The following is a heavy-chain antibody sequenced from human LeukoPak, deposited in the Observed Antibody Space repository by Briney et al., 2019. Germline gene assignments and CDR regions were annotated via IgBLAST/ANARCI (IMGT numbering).Heavy chain of an antibody. D-gene: IGHD6-25*01. CDR1: GFTISSYW. Sequence: GGSLRLSCAASGFTISSYWMSWVRQAPGKGLEWVANIKQDGSEKYYADSVKGRFTISRDNSKNTLYLQMNSLRAEDTAVYYCAKTAHRSFDYWGQGTLVTVSS. CDR2: IKQDGSEK. J-gene: IGHJ4*02. V-gene: IGHV3-7*01. CDR3: AKTAHRSFDY.